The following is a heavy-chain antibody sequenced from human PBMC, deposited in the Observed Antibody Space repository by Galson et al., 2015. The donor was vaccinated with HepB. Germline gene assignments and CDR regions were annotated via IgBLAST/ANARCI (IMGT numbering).Heavy chain of an antibody. CDR2: ISGSGGST. D-gene: IGHD4-17*01. CDR3: AKTLSGFTVTTLGWFDP. J-gene: IGHJ5*02. CDR1: GFTFSSYA. Sequence: SLRLSCAASGFTFSSYAMSWVRQAPGKGLEWVSAISGSGGSTYYADSVKGRFTISRDNSKNTLYLQMNSLRAEDTAVYYCAKTLSGFTVTTLGWFDPWGQGTLVTVSS. V-gene: IGHV3-23*01.